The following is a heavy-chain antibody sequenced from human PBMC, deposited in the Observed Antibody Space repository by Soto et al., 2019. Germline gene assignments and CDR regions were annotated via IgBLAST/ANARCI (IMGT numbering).Heavy chain of an antibody. V-gene: IGHV3-23*01. CDR3: ANFLQAPTRTDPFDY. CDR2: ISGSGGST. Sequence: PGGSLRLSCAASGFTFSSYAMSWVRQAPGKGLEWVSAISGSGGSTYYADSVKGRFTISRDNSKNTLYLQMNSLRAEDTAVYYCANFLQAPTRTDPFDYWGQGTLVTVSS. J-gene: IGHJ4*02. CDR1: GFTFSSYA. D-gene: IGHD5-12*01.